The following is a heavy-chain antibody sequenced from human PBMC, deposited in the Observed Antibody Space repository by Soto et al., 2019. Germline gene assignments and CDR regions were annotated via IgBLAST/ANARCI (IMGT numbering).Heavy chain of an antibody. D-gene: IGHD1-1*01. CDR3: ARESGTKSMDV. Sequence: SETLSLTCTVSGGSISSYYWSWIRQPPGKGLEWIGYIYYSGSTNYNPSLKSRVTISVDTSKNQFSLKLSSVTAADTAVYYCARESGTKSMDVWGQGTTVTVSS. CDR1: GGSISSYY. CDR2: IYYSGST. V-gene: IGHV4-59*01. J-gene: IGHJ6*02.